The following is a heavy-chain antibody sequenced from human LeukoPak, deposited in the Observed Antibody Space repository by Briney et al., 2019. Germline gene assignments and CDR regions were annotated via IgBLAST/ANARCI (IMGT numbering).Heavy chain of an antibody. J-gene: IGHJ4*02. CDR1: GGSISSYY. D-gene: IGHD4-17*01. V-gene: IGHV4-59*01. CDR2: IYYSGST. CDR3: ASYDYGDYVYYY. Sequence: SETLSLTCTVSGGSISSYYWSWIRQPPGMGLEWIGYIYYSGSTNYNPSLKSRVTISVDTSKNQFSLKLSSVTAADTAVYYCASYDYGDYVYYYWGQGTLVTVSS.